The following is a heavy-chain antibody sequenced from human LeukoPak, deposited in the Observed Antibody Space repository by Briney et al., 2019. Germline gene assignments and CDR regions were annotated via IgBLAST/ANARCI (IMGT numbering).Heavy chain of an antibody. J-gene: IGHJ4*02. CDR1: GFTFSSYS. D-gene: IGHD5-12*01. V-gene: IGHV3-48*01. Sequence: PGGSLRLSCAASGFTFSSYSINWVRQAPGKGLEWVSYISSSSSTIYYADSVKGRFTISRDNAKNSLYLQMNSLRAEDTAVYYCAKEVGFSGYDDAFDFWGQGTLVTVSS. CDR3: AKEVGFSGYDDAFDF. CDR2: ISSSSSTI.